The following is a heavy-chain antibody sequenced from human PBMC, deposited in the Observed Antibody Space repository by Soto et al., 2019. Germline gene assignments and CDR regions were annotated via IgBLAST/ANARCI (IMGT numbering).Heavy chain of an antibody. V-gene: IGHV3-53*01. J-gene: IGHJ6*02. CDR3: ARVTYGWYYYYGMDV. CDR2: IYSGGST. CDR1: GFTVSSNY. D-gene: IGHD3-16*01. Sequence: EVQLVESGGGLIQPGGSLRLSCAASGFTVSSNYMSWVRQAPGKGLEWVSVIYSGGSTYYADSVKGRFTISGDNSKNTLYLQMNSLRAEDTAVYYCARVTYGWYYYYGMDVWGQGTTVTVSS.